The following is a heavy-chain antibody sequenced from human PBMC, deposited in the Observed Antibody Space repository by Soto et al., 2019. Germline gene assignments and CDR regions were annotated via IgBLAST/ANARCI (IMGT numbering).Heavy chain of an antibody. CDR3: ARYSGVVVKTSAFDI. V-gene: IGHV3-21*01. Sequence: EVQLVESGGGLVKPGGSLRLSCAASGFTFSSYSMNWVRQAPGKGLEWVSSISSSSSYIYYADSVKGRFTISRDNAKNSLYLQMNSLRAEDTAVYYCARYSGVVVKTSAFDIWGQGTMVTVSS. CDR1: GFTFSSYS. J-gene: IGHJ3*02. CDR2: ISSSSSYI. D-gene: IGHD2-15*01.